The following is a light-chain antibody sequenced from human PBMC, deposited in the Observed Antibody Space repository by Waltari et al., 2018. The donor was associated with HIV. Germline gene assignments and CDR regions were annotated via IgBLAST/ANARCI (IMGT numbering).Light chain of an antibody. CDR2: QDT. J-gene: IGLJ3*02. Sequence: SYDVTQPSSVSVSPGQTARITCSGYALPDQFVYWYQQNPGQAPVLVIYQDTQRPSGIPERFSGSSSGTVATLTIRGVRTEDEADYHCQSADLSGTYWVFGGGTKLTVL. CDR3: QSADLSGTYWV. V-gene: IGLV3-25*03. CDR1: ALPDQF.